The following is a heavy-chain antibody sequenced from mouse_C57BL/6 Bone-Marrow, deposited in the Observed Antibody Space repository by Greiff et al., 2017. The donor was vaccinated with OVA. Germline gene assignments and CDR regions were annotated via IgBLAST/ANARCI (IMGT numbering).Heavy chain of an antibody. J-gene: IGHJ2*01. CDR2: LDPENGDT. Sequence: VQLQQSGAELVRPGASVKLSCTASGFNIKDDYMHWVKQRPEQGLEWIGWLDPENGDTEYASKFQGKATITADTSSNTAYLQLSSLTSEDTAVYYCSYYDYDGGYWGQGTTLTVSS. V-gene: IGHV14-4*01. CDR3: SYYDYDGGY. D-gene: IGHD2-4*01. CDR1: GFNIKDDY.